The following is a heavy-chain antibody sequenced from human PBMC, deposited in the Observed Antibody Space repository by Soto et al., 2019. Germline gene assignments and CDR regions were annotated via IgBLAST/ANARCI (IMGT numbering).Heavy chain of an antibody. CDR2: IYPGDSDT. CDR3: ARQAYYYDSSGYYTVGDY. Sequence: PGESLKISCKGSGYSFTSYWIGWVRQMPGKGLEWMGIIYPGDSDTRYSPSFQGQVTISADKSISTAYLQWSSLKASDTAMYYCARQAYYYDSSGYYTVGDYLGQGNLVTVS. CDR1: GYSFTSYW. D-gene: IGHD3-22*01. J-gene: IGHJ4*02. V-gene: IGHV5-51*01.